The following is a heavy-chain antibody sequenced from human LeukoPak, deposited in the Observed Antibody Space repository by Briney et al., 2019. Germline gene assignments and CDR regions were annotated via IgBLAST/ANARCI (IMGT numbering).Heavy chain of an antibody. CDR2: IKQDGSEK. J-gene: IGHJ4*02. Sequence: GGSLNLSCAAYGFTFSSNWMSWVRQAPGKGLEGVANIKQDGSEKYYVDSVKGRFTISRDNAKNSLYLQMNSLRAEDTAVYYCARNNHDYGDYTFDYWGQGTLVTVSS. V-gene: IGHV3-7*01. CDR1: GFTFSSNW. CDR3: ARNNHDYGDYTFDY. D-gene: IGHD4-17*01.